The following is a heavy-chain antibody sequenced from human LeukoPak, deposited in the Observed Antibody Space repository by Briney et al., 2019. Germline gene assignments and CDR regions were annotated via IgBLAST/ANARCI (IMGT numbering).Heavy chain of an antibody. D-gene: IGHD5-24*01. Sequence: SETLSLTCTVSGGSISSSSYYWGWIRQPPGKGLEWIGSIYYSGSTYYNPSLKSRVTISVDTSKNQFSLKLSSVTAADTAVYYCARLGGRWLQRQTFDYWGKGTLVTVSS. J-gene: IGHJ4*02. CDR1: GGSISSSSYY. CDR2: IYYSGST. V-gene: IGHV4-39*01. CDR3: ARLGGRWLQRQTFDY.